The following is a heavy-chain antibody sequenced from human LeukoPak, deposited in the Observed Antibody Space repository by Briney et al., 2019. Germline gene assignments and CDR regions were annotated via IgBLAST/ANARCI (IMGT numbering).Heavy chain of an antibody. CDR1: GGSFSGYY. V-gene: IGHV4-34*01. J-gene: IGHJ1*01. CDR3: ARDGGYYYDSSGNEVYFQH. Sequence: ASETLSLTCAVYGGSFSGYYWSWIRQPPGKGLEWIGEINHSGSTNYNPSLKSRVTISVDTSKNQFSLKLSSVTAADTAVYYRARDGGYYYDSSGNEVYFQHWGQGTLVTVSS. CDR2: INHSGST. D-gene: IGHD3-22*01.